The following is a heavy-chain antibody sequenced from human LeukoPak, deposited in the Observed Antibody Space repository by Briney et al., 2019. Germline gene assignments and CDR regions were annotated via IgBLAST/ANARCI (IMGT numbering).Heavy chain of an antibody. CDR2: IYSSGSA. CDR1: GSSINNNF. V-gene: IGHV4-59*08. D-gene: IGHD3-22*01. Sequence: PSETLPLTCTVSGSSINNNFWTWIRQPPGKGLEWIGYIYSSGSANYNPSLKSRVIISGDTSKNQISLRLTSVTAADTAMYFCARHRDYYDTWGHGTLVTVSS. J-gene: IGHJ4*01. CDR3: ARHRDYYDT.